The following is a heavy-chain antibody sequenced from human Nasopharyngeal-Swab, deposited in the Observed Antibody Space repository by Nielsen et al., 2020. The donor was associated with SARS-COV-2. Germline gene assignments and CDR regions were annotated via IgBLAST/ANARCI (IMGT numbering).Heavy chain of an antibody. Sequence: GASLKISCAASGFTFSNAWMSWVRQAPGKGLEWVGRIKSKTDGGTTDYAAPVKGRFAISRDDSKNTLYLQMSSLKTEDTAVYYCTTDIVATNFDYWGQGTLVTVSS. CDR1: GFTFSNAW. CDR3: TTDIVATNFDY. V-gene: IGHV3-15*01. D-gene: IGHD5-12*01. J-gene: IGHJ4*02. CDR2: IKSKTDGGTT.